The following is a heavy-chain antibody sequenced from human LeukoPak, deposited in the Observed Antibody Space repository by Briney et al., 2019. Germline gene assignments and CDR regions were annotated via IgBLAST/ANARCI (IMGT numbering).Heavy chain of an antibody. J-gene: IGHJ6*02. Sequence: ASVKVSCKVSGYTLTELSMHWVRQAPGKGLEWMGGFDPEDGETIYAQKFQGRVTMTEDTSTDTAYMELSSLRSEDTAVYYCASRGGVTQENDYYYFAMDVWGQGTTVTVSS. V-gene: IGHV1-24*01. D-gene: IGHD2-21*02. CDR1: GYTLTELS. CDR2: FDPEDGET. CDR3: ASRGGVTQENDYYYFAMDV.